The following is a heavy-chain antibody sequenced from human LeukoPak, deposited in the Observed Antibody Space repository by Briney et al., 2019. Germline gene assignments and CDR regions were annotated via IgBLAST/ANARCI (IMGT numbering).Heavy chain of an antibody. CDR2: IQQDGSER. CDR3: ARIGRYFDY. Sequence: GGSLRLSCAASGFTFSSYSMSWVRQAPGKGLEWVANIQQDGSERYYVDSVKGRFTISRDNAKNSLYLQMNSLRVEDTAVYYCARIGRYFDYWGQGTLVTVSS. V-gene: IGHV3-7*02. D-gene: IGHD1-26*01. J-gene: IGHJ4*02. CDR1: GFTFSSYS.